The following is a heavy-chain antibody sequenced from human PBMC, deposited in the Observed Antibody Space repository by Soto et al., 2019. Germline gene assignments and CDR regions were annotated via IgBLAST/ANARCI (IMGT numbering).Heavy chain of an antibody. CDR3: ARESVGEAFDI. J-gene: IGHJ3*02. CDR2: IYSGGST. V-gene: IGHV3-53*01. D-gene: IGHD3-10*01. Sequence: GGSLRLSCAASGFTFSSYGMHWVRQAPGKGLEWVAVIYSGGSTYYADSVKGRFTISRDNSKNTLYLQMNSLRAEDTAVYYCARESVGEAFDIWGQGTMVTVSS. CDR1: GFTFSSYG.